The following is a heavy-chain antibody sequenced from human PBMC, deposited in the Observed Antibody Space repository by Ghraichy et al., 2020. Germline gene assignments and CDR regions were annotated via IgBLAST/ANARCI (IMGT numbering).Heavy chain of an antibody. J-gene: IGHJ6*02. Sequence: GSLRLSCTVSGGSISSYFWSWIRQPAGKGLEWIGRVYTSGNTNYSPSLNSRVAMSVDTSTNQFFLKLPSVTAADTAVYYCAREGGPLEGYYQPMDAWGQGTRVTVSS. V-gene: IGHV4-4*07. CDR3: AREGGPLEGYYQPMDA. D-gene: IGHD2-2*01. CDR1: GGSISSYF. CDR2: VYTSGNT.